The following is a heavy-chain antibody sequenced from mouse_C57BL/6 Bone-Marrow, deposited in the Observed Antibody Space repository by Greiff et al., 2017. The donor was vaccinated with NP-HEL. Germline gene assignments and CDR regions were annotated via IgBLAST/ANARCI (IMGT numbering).Heavy chain of an antibody. J-gene: IGHJ3*01. CDR1: GFTFSDYY. Sequence: EVKLMESGGGLVQPGGSLKLSCAASGFTFSDYYMYWVRQTPEKRLEWVAYISNGGGSTYYPDTVKGRFTISRDNAKNSLYLQMRSLKAEDTDMYYCEGQIASVVGAFGDWGQGALVTVS. CDR3: EGQIASVVGAFGD. D-gene: IGHD1-1*01. CDR2: ISNGGGST. V-gene: IGHV5-12*01.